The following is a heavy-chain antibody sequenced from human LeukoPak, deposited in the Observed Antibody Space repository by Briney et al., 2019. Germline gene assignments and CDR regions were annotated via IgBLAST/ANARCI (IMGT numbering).Heavy chain of an antibody. V-gene: IGHV3-20*04. Sequence: GSLRLSCAASGFIFNDYGMNWVRQGPGKGLEWVSGINWNGGSTGYADSVKGRFTISRDNAKNSLYLQMNSLRAEDTAVYYCARAGFTFSDYFGSFFDYWGQGTLVTVSS. CDR3: ARAGFTFSDYFGSFFDY. CDR1: GFIFNDYG. J-gene: IGHJ4*02. D-gene: IGHD3-10*01. CDR2: INWNGGST.